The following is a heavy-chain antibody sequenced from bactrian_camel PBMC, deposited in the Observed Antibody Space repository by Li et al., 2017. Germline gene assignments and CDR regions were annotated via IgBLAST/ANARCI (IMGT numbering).Heavy chain of an antibody. CDR3: AGRGPLSWCSS. CDR1: GFTFGDSY. J-gene: IGHJ4*01. D-gene: IGHD3*01. CDR2: LSNDGHT. V-gene: IGHV3S55*01. Sequence: HVQLVESGGGSVQAGETLRLSCTAYGFTFGDSYVGWYRRAPGIECEMVSTLSNDGHTYYADSVKGRFTISRDNAKNTLHLQVNSLKPEDTAVYYCAGRGPLSWCSSWGQGTQVTVS.